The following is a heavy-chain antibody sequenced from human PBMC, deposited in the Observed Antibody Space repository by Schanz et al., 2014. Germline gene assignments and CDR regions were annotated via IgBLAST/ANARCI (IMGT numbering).Heavy chain of an antibody. Sequence: EVQLVESGGGLVQPGGSLRLSCAASEFSFSSFGMNWVRQAPGKGLEWVSYISSSSSTIYYADSVKGRFTISRDNAKNSLYLQMNSLRAEDTAVYYCARDLNRCGGDCYSGWGQGTLVTVSS. CDR3: ARDLNRCGGDCYSG. V-gene: IGHV3-48*04. J-gene: IGHJ4*02. D-gene: IGHD2-21*02. CDR2: ISSSSSTI. CDR1: EFSFSSFG.